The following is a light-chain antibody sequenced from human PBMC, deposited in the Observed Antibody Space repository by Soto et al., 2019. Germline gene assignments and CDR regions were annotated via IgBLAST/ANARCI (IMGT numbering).Light chain of an antibody. CDR1: QNISIY. J-gene: IGKJ1*01. CDR3: QQYKDWPTT. V-gene: IGKV3-11*01. Sequence: EIVLTQSPGTLSLSPGERATLSCRASQNISIYLAWYQQKPGQAPRLLIYDASNRATGIPARFSGSGSGTDFTLTISSLEPEDFAVYFCQQYKDWPTTFGQGTKVDIK. CDR2: DAS.